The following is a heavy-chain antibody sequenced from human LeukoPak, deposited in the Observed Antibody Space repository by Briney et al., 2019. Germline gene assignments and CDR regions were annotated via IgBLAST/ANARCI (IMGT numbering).Heavy chain of an antibody. Sequence: ASVKVSCKASGYTFTGYYMHWVRQAPGQGLEWMGWLNSNRGDANYAPQTQGRVAMTRDTSISTAYMELSRLRSDDTGVYYCARGTPWNNSWFDPWGQGTLVTVSS. J-gene: IGHJ5*02. CDR2: LNSNRGDA. CDR3: ARGTPWNNSWFDP. D-gene: IGHD1/OR15-1a*01. V-gene: IGHV1-2*02. CDR1: GYTFTGYY.